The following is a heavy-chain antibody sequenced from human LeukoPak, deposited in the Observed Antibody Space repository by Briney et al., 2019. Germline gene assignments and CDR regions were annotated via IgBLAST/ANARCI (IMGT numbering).Heavy chain of an antibody. CDR3: VRIPNGANFPNWFDP. D-gene: IGHD4/OR15-4a*01. J-gene: IGHJ5*02. CDR2: ISGNSNNI. CDR1: GFILSNYN. V-gene: IGHV3-21*01. Sequence: GGSLRLSCAASGFILSNYNMNWVRRAPGKGLEWVSSISGNSNNINYADSVKGRFTISRDNPKNSLYLQMTSLRAEDTAMYYCVRIPNGANFPNWFDPWGQGTLVTVSS.